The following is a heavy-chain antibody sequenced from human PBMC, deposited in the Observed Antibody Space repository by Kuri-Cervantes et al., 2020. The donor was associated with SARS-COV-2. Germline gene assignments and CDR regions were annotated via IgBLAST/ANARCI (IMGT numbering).Heavy chain of an antibody. CDR2: ISSGSEYI. CDR1: GFTFSAYS. J-gene: IGHJ4*02. D-gene: IGHD2-15*01. CDR3: ASGILYRWEGYFDY. Sequence: GESLKISCAASGFTFSAYSMNWVRQAPGKGLEWVSSISSGSEYILYADSAKGRFTISRDNAKNSLFLQMNSLRADDTAIYYCASGILYRWEGYFDYWGQGTLVTVSS. V-gene: IGHV3-21*01.